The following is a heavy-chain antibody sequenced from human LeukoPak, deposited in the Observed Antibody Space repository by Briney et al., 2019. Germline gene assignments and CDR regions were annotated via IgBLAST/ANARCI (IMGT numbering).Heavy chain of an antibody. CDR3: ARLCSSSWCFYYYGMDV. J-gene: IGHJ6*02. D-gene: IGHD6-13*01. CDR1: GYTFTSYA. V-gene: IGHV1-3*01. CDR2: INAGNGNT. Sequence: ASVTVSCTASGYTFTSYAMHWVRQAPGQRLEWMGWINAGNGNTKYSQKFQGRVTITRDTSASTAYMELSSLRSEDTAVYYCARLCSSSWCFYYYGMDVWGQGTTVTVSS.